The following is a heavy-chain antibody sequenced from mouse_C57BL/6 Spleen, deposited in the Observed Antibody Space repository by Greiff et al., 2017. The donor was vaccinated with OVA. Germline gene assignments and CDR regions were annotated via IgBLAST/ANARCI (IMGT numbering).Heavy chain of an antibody. D-gene: IGHD1-1*01. CDR1: GYTFTSYW. Sequence: VQLKESGAELAKPGASVKLSCKASGYTFTSYWMHWVKQRPGQGLEWLGYLHPSSGYPKYNQKFKDKATLTADKSSSTAYMQLSSLTYEDSAVYYCATSGSSYWYFDVWGTGTTVTVSS. J-gene: IGHJ1*03. V-gene: IGHV1-7*01. CDR3: ATSGSSYWYFDV. CDR2: LHPSSGYP.